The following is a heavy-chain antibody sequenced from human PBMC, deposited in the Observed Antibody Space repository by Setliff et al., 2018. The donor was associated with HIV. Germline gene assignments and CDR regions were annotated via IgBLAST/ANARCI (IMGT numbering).Heavy chain of an antibody. CDR2: IYTSGST. V-gene: IGHV4-61*02. D-gene: IGHD3-10*01. CDR1: GGSISSGSYY. Sequence: PSETLSLTCTVSGGSISSGSYYWSWIRQPAGKGLEWIGRIYTSGSTNYNPSLKSRVTISVDTSKNQFSLKLRSVTAADTAVYYCARRIDNSGSLPAKNWFDTWGQGRLVTVSS. J-gene: IGHJ5*02. CDR3: ARRIDNSGSLPAKNWFDT.